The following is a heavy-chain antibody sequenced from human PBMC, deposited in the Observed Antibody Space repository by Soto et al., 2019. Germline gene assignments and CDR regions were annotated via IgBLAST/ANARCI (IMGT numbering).Heavy chain of an antibody. Sequence: QVQLVQSGAEVKKPGASVKVSCKASGYTFTSYALHWVRQAPGQRLECMGWINAGNGNTKYSQKFQDRVTITRDTSASTADMELSSLRSKDTAVSSCAMEVVYYASWSYRPYYGVDVWGQGTTVTVSS. CDR3: AMEVVYYASWSYRPYYGVDV. CDR1: GYTFTSYA. V-gene: IGHV1-3*01. J-gene: IGHJ6*02. CDR2: INAGNGNT. D-gene: IGHD3-10*01.